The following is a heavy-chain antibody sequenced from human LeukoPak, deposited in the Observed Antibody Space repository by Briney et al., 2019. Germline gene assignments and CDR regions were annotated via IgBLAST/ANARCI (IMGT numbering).Heavy chain of an antibody. CDR1: GGSISSSSSF. CDR2: IKNGGSP. J-gene: IGHJ6*02. CDR3: ARGDRDTAMVGPYYYYGMDV. Sequence: SETLSLTCTVSGGSISSSSSFWGWIRQPPGKGLEWIGHIKNGGSPNYNPPLKSRVTISLDTSKNQFSLKLSSVTAADTAVYYCARGDRDTAMVGPYYYYGMDVWGQGTTVTVSS. V-gene: IGHV4-39*01. D-gene: IGHD5-18*01.